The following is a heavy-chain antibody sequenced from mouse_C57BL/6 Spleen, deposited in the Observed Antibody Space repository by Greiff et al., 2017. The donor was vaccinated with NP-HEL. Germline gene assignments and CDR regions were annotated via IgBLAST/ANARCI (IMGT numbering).Heavy chain of an antibody. V-gene: IGHV1-81*01. Sequence: VKLQESGAELARPGASVKLSCKASGYTFTSYGISWVKQRTGQGLEWIGEIYPRSGNTYYNEKFKGKATLTADKSSSTAYMELRSLTSEDSAVYFCARHGSRSYFDYWGQGTTLTVSS. CDR3: ARHGSRSYFDY. J-gene: IGHJ2*01. D-gene: IGHD1-1*01. CDR2: IYPRSGNT. CDR1: GYTFTSYG.